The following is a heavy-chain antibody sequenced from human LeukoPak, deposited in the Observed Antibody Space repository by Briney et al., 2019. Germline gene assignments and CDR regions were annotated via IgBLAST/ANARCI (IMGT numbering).Heavy chain of an antibody. V-gene: IGHV4-34*01. Sequence: SETLSLTCAVYGGSFSGYYWSWIRQPPGKGLEWIGEINHSGSTNYNPSLKSRVTISVDTSKNQFSLKLSSVTAADTAVYYCARLRGAFDIWGQGTTVTVSS. J-gene: IGHJ3*02. D-gene: IGHD3-10*01. CDR2: INHSGST. CDR3: ARLRGAFDI. CDR1: GGSFSGYY.